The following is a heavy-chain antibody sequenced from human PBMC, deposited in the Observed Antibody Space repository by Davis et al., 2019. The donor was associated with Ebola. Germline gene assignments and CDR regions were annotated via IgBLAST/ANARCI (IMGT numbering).Heavy chain of an antibody. J-gene: IGHJ4*02. D-gene: IGHD5-18*01. V-gene: IGHV3-21*01. CDR3: ARDVRGYSYGSDY. CDR1: GFTFSSYA. Sequence: PGGSLRLSCAASGFTFSSYAMNWVRQAPGKGLEWVSSISTSSTYIYYADSVKGRFTISRDNAKNSLYLQMNSLTAEDSAVYYCARDVRGYSYGSDYWGQGTLVTVSS. CDR2: ISTSSTYI.